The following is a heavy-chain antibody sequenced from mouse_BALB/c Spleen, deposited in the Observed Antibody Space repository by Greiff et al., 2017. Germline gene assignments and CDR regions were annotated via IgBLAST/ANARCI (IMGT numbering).Heavy chain of an antibody. J-gene: IGHJ2*01. CDR1: GYTFTSYW. V-gene: IGHV1S22*01. CDR2: ICPGSGST. Sequence: LQQPGSELVRPGASVKLSCKASGYTFTSYWMHWVKQRHGQGLEWIGNICPGSGSTNYDEKFKSKGTLTVDTSSSTAYMHLSSLTSEDSAVYYCTRGGRGVFDYWGQGTTVTVSS. CDR3: TRGGRGVFDY.